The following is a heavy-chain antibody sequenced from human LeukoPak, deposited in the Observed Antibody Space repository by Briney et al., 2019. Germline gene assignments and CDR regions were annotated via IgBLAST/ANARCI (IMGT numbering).Heavy chain of an antibody. V-gene: IGHV1-2*02. D-gene: IGHD3-10*01. Sequence: ASVKVSCKASGYTFTSYGISWVRQAPGQGLEWMGWINPNSGGTNYAQKFQGRVTMTRDTSISTAYMELSRLRSDDTAVYYCARGPYGSGSYFPFYYYYYMDVWGKGTTVTVSS. CDR1: GYTFTSYG. CDR2: INPNSGGT. J-gene: IGHJ6*03. CDR3: ARGPYGSGSYFPFYYYYYMDV.